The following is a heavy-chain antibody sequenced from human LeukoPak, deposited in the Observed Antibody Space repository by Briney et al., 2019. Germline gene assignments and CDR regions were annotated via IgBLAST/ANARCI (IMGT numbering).Heavy chain of an antibody. CDR2: INKGGSTT. CDR1: GFTFSSYW. V-gene: IGHV3-74*01. Sequence: GGSLSLSCAASGFTFSSYWMNWVRQAPGKGLVWVSAINKGGSTTAYADSVKGRFTSSRDNAKNALYLQMNSLRAEDTVVYYCARRAPTRYFDYWGQGTLVTVSS. D-gene: IGHD5-24*01. J-gene: IGHJ4*02. CDR3: ARRAPTRYFDY.